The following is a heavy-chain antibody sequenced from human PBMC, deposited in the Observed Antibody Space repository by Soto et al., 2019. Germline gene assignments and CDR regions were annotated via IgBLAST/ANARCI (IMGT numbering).Heavy chain of an antibody. CDR2: ISGSYSYT. D-gene: IGHD4-17*01. CDR1: GFTFSDYY. V-gene: IGHV3-11*05. J-gene: IGHJ4*02. CDR3: ARVPGLTTVVTSYYFDY. Sequence: GGSLRPSCAASGFTFSDYYLSWIRQAPGKGLEWVSYISGSYSYTNYADSVKGRFTISRDNAKNSLYLQMNSLRAEDTAVYYCARVPGLTTVVTSYYFDYRGQGTLVTVS.